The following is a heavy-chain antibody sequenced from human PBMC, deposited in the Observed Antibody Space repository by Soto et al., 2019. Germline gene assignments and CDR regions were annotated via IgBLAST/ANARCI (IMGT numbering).Heavy chain of an antibody. CDR3: ARDKLGGSYSPDPYDAFDI. CDR1: GGTFSSYA. D-gene: IGHD1-26*01. CDR2: IIPIFGTA. V-gene: IGHV1-69*13. Sequence: SVKVSCKASGGTFSSYAISWVRQAPGQGLEWMGGIIPIFGTANYAQKFQGRVTITADESTSTAYMELSSLRSEDTAVYYCARDKLGGSYSPDPYDAFDIWGQGTMVTVSS. J-gene: IGHJ3*02.